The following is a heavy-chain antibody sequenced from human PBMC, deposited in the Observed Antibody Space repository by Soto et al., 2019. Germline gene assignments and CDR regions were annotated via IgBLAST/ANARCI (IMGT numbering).Heavy chain of an antibody. D-gene: IGHD1-1*01. Sequence: SETLSLTCAVYGGSFSGYYWSWIRQPPGKGLEWIGEINHSGSTNYNPSLKSRVTISVDTSKNQFSLKLSSVTAADTAVYYCARGWNRGAFDIWGQGTMVTVS. CDR2: INHSGST. V-gene: IGHV4-34*01. CDR1: GGSFSGYY. CDR3: ARGWNRGAFDI. J-gene: IGHJ3*02.